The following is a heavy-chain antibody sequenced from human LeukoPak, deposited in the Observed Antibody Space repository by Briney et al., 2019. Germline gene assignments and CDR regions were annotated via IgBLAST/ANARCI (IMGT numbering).Heavy chain of an antibody. CDR2: INPNSGGT. CDR3: ARARGEVVPAAEGFDP. V-gene: IGHV1-2*02. D-gene: IGHD2-2*01. Sequence: ASVKGSCKASGYTFTAYYMHWVRQAPGQGLEWMGWINPNSGGTNYAQKFQGRVTMTKDTSISTAYMELNRLRSDDTAVYYCARARGEVVPAAEGFDPWGQGTLVTVSS. CDR1: GYTFTAYY. J-gene: IGHJ5*02.